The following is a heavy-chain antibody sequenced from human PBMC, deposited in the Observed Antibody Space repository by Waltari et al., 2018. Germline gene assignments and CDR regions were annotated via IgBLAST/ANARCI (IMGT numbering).Heavy chain of an antibody. J-gene: IGHJ6*03. D-gene: IGHD3-10*01. Sequence: QVQLQESGPGLVKPSETLSLTCTVSGYSISSGYYWGWIRPPPGKGLEWIGSIYHSGSTYYNPSLKSRVTISVDTSKNQFSLKLSSVTAADTAVYYCARGHYGSGLYYYMDVWGKGTTVTVSS. V-gene: IGHV4-38-2*02. CDR2: IYHSGST. CDR3: ARGHYGSGLYYYMDV. CDR1: GYSISSGYY.